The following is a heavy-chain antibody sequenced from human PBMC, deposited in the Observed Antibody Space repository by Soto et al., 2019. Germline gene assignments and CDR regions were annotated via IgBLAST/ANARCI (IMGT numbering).Heavy chain of an antibody. V-gene: IGHV3-23*01. Sequence: PGGSLRLSCAASGFTFSSYAMSWVRQAPGKGLEWVSAISGSGGSTYYADSVKGRFTISRDNSKNTLYLQMNSLRAEDTAVYYCATLPWFGELVYFDYWGQGTLVTVSS. J-gene: IGHJ4*02. D-gene: IGHD3-10*01. CDR2: ISGSGGST. CDR1: GFTFSSYA. CDR3: ATLPWFGELVYFDY.